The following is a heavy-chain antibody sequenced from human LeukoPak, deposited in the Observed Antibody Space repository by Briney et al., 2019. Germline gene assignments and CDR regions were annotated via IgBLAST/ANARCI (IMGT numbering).Heavy chain of an antibody. CDR2: IIPIFGTA. V-gene: IGHV1-69*05. J-gene: IGHJ4*02. CDR1: GGTFSSYA. D-gene: IGHD5-18*01. CDR3: ARVYSYGYELGY. Sequence: SVKVSCKASGGTFSSYAISWVRQAPGQGLEWMGGIIPIFGTANYAQKFQDRVTITRNTSISTAYMELSSLRSEDTAVYYCARVYSYGYELGYWGQGTLVTVSS.